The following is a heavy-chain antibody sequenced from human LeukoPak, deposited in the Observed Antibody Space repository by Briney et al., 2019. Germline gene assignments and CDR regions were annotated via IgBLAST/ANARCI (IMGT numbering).Heavy chain of an antibody. Sequence: SETLSLTCTVSGGSISSSSYYWSWIRQPAGKGLEWIGRIYTSGSTNYNPSLKSRVTMSVDTSKNQFSLKLSSVTAADTAVYYCARDPRYSGSYSGNWFDPWGQGTLVTVSS. V-gene: IGHV4-61*02. CDR2: IYTSGST. CDR1: GGSISSSSYY. D-gene: IGHD1-26*01. CDR3: ARDPRYSGSYSGNWFDP. J-gene: IGHJ5*02.